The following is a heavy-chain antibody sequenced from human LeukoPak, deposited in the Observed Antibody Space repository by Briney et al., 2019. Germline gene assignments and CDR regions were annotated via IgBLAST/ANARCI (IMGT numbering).Heavy chain of an antibody. CDR3: ATALEELTYFDY. CDR2: IYHSGST. V-gene: IGHV4-30-2*01. Sequence: PSETLSLTCTVSGGSISSGGYYWSWIRQPPGKGLEWIGYIYHSGSTYYNPSLKSRVTISVDRSKNQFSLKLSSVTAADTAVYYCATALEELTYFDYWGQGTLVTVSS. J-gene: IGHJ4*02. D-gene: IGHD1-7*01. CDR1: GGSISSGGYY.